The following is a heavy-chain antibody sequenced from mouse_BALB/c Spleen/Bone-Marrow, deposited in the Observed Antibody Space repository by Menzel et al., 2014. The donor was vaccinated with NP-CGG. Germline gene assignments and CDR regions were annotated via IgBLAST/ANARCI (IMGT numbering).Heavy chain of an antibody. D-gene: IGHD2-1*01. J-gene: IGHJ3*01. V-gene: IGHV14-3*02. CDR2: IDPANGDI. CDR1: GFNIKDTY. CDR3: ARGGNYGWFAY. Sequence: EVKLQESGAELVKPGASVKLSCTASGFNIKDTYMHWVKQRPEQGLEWIGRIDPANGDIIYDPKFQGKATITADTSSNTAYLQLSSLTSEDTAVYCCARGGNYGWFAYWGQGTLVTVSA.